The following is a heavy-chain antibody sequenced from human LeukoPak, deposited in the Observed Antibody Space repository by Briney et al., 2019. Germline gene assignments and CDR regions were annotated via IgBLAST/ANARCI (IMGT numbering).Heavy chain of an antibody. CDR2: ISDNGSKE. Sequence: PGKSLGLSCVGSGFTFGRYVMHWVRQAPGKGLEWVAVISDNGSKEYHADSVKGRFTISRDNAKNSLYLQMNSLRAEDTAVHYCAREMATIGHAFDIWGQGTMVTVSS. J-gene: IGHJ3*02. D-gene: IGHD5-24*01. V-gene: IGHV3-30*04. CDR1: GFTFGRYV. CDR3: AREMATIGHAFDI.